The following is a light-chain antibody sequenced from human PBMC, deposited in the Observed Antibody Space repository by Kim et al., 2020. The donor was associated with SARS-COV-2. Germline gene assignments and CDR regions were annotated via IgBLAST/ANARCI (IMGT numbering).Light chain of an antibody. CDR3: NSRDSSGNHWV. CDR2: GKN. CDR1: SLRSYY. Sequence: ALGQTVRITCQGDSLRSYYASWYQQKTGQAAVLVIYGKNNRPSGIPDRFSGSSSGNTASLTITGAQAEDEADYYCNSRDSSGNHWVFGGGTKLTVL. J-gene: IGLJ3*02. V-gene: IGLV3-19*01.